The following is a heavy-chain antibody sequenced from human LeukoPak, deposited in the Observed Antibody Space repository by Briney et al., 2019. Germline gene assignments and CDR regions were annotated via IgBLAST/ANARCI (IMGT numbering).Heavy chain of an antibody. J-gene: IGHJ4*02. CDR2: IYYSGTT. V-gene: IGHV4-39*07. D-gene: IGHD6-13*01. CDR3: VRGRRTASDGLIDS. CDR1: GVSISTTPYY. Sequence: SETLSLTCAVSGVSISTTPYYWGWIRQPPGKGLEWIGIIYYSGTTYYNPSLKSRVTISVDTSKNQFSLNLNSVTAADTAVYYCVRGRRTASDGLIDSWGQGTLVTVSS.